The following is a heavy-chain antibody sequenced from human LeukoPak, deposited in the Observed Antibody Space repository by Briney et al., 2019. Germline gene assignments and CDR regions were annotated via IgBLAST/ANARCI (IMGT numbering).Heavy chain of an antibody. CDR3: VKDSSCSGGSCYAHFDY. CDR2: ISSNGCST. D-gene: IGHD2-15*01. J-gene: IGHJ4*02. CDR1: GFTFSSYA. Sequence: QTGGSLRLSCSASGFTFSSYAMHWVRQAPGKGLEYVSAISSNGCSTYYADSVKGRFTISRDNSKNTLYLQMSSLRAEDTAVYYCVKDSSCSGGSCYAHFDYWGQGTLVTVSS. V-gene: IGHV3-64D*06.